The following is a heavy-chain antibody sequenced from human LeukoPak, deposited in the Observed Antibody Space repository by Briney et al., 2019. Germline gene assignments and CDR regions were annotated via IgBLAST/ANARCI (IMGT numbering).Heavy chain of an antibody. V-gene: IGHV3-33*01. CDR3: ARDEGIAVAPTIFDY. Sequence: PGGSLRLSCAASGFIFSNYGFHWVRQAPGKGLEWVAVFWSDGRQKYYVDSVKGRFTVSRDTSKKTVYLQMNSLRAEDTAVYYCARDEGIAVAPTIFDYWGQGTLVTVSS. CDR2: FWSDGRQK. J-gene: IGHJ4*02. D-gene: IGHD6-19*01. CDR1: GFIFSNYG.